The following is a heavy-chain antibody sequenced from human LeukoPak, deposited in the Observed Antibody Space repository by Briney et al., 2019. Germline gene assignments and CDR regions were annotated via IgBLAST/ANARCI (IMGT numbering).Heavy chain of an antibody. J-gene: IGHJ4*02. D-gene: IGHD5-12*01. CDR2: IWYDGSNK. V-gene: IGHV3-33*08. CDR3: ARGYGLDIVATTIDY. Sequence: PGGSLRLSCAASGFVFSSYGMHWVRQAPGKGLEWVAVIWYDGSNKYYADSVKGRFTISRDNSKNTLYLQMNSLRAEDTAVYYCARGYGLDIVATTIDYWGQGTLVTVSS. CDR1: GFVFSSYG.